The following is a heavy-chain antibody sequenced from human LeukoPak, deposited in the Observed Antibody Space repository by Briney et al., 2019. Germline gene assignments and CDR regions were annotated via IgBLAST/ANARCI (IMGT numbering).Heavy chain of an antibody. CDR1: GFTFSSYG. CDR3: ATEVVVPAATRPYNWFDP. J-gene: IGHJ5*02. Sequence: QTGGSLRFSGAASGFTFSSYGMHWVRQAPGKGLKWVAFIRYDGSNKYYADSVKGRFTISRDNSKNTLYLQMNSLRAEDTAVYYCATEVVVPAATRPYNWFDPWGQGTLVTVSS. CDR2: IRYDGSNK. V-gene: IGHV3-30*02. D-gene: IGHD2-2*01.